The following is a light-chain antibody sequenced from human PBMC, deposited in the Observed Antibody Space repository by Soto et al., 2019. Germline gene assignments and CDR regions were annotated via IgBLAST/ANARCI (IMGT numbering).Light chain of an antibody. Sequence: QSALTQPASVSGSPGQSITISCTGTSSDVGGYNYVSWYQHHPGKAPKLEISEVSIRPSGVSNRFSGSKSGYTASLTISGLQAEDEADYYCCSYSSTSTLYVFGTGTKLTVL. CDR2: EVS. CDR3: CSYSSTSTLYV. CDR1: SSDVGGYNY. V-gene: IGLV2-14*01. J-gene: IGLJ1*01.